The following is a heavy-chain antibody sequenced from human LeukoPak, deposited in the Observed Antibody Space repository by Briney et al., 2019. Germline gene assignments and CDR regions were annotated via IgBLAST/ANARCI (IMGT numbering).Heavy chain of an antibody. CDR3: ARVGEMGHKFDP. J-gene: IGHJ5*02. CDR2: IYYSGST. D-gene: IGHD2-21*01. V-gene: IGHV4-59*01. CDR1: GGSISSYY. Sequence: SETLSLTCTVSGGSISSYYWSWIRQPPGKGLEWIGYIYYSGSTNYNPSLKSRVTISVDTSKNQFSLKLSSVTAADTAVYYCARVGEMGHKFDPWGQGTLVTVSS.